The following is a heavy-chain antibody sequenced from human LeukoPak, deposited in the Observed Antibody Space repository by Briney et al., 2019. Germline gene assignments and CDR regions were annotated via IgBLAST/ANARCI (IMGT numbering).Heavy chain of an antibody. D-gene: IGHD3-22*01. V-gene: IGHV3-23*01. CDR1: GFTFTNYA. Sequence: SGGSLRLSCAASGFTFTNYAMTWVRQAPGKGLEWISTISGSDDSTYYADSVKGRFTISRDNSKNTLYLQMNSLRAEDTAVYYCAKDLYGYYNFDCWGQGTLVTVSS. CDR2: ISGSDDST. J-gene: IGHJ4*02. CDR3: AKDLYGYYNFDC.